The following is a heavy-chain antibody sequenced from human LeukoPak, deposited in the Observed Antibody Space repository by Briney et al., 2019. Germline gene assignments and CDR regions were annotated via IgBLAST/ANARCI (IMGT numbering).Heavy chain of an antibody. CDR1: GFTFSSYW. D-gene: IGHD3-16*01. Sequence: GGSLRLSCAASGFTFSSYWMSWVRQAPGKGLEWVANIKQDGSEKYYVDSAKGRFTISRDNAKNSLYLQMNSLRAEDTAVYYCAREKGQITFGGVEDYWGQGTLVTVSS. CDR2: IKQDGSEK. CDR3: AREKGQITFGGVEDY. J-gene: IGHJ4*02. V-gene: IGHV3-7*01.